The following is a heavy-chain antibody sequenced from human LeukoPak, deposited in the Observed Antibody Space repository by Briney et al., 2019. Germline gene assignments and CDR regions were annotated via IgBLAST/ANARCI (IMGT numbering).Heavy chain of an antibody. CDR1: GFTFSSYS. J-gene: IGHJ6*03. D-gene: IGHD6-19*01. CDR2: ISSSSSYI. V-gene: IGHV3-21*01. Sequence: GGPLRLSCAASGFTFSSYSMNWVRQAPGKGLEWVSSISSSSSYIYYADPVKGRFTISRDNAKNSLYLQMNSLRAEDTAVYYCARGARDLGYSSGWYFFRYYYYYMDVWGKGTTVTVSS. CDR3: ARGARDLGYSSGWYFFRYYYYYMDV.